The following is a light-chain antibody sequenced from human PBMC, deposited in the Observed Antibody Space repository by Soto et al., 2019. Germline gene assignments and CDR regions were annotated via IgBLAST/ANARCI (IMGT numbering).Light chain of an antibody. CDR1: QYISSD. CDR2: DAS. J-gene: IGKJ5*01. Sequence: EIVLTQSPATLSLSPGERATLSCRASQYISSDLAWYQHKPGQAPRLLIYDASDRATGIPARFSGSGSGTEFTLTISSLQSEDFAVYYCQQYNNWPPITFGQGTRLEIK. V-gene: IGKV3-11*01. CDR3: QQYNNWPPIT.